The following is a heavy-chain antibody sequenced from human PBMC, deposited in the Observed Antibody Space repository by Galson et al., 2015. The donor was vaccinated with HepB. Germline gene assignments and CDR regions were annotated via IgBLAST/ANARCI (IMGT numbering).Heavy chain of an antibody. CDR3: ARVMGSIAVAGPNWFDP. CDR1: GFTFSSYW. CDR2: IKQEGSEK. J-gene: IGHJ5*02. Sequence: SLRLSCAASGFTFSSYWMSWVRQAPGKGLEWVANIKQEGSEKHYVDSVKGRFTISRDNAKNSLYLHMNSLRAEDTAVYYCARVMGSIAVAGPNWFDPWGQGTLVTVSS. V-gene: IGHV3-7*03. D-gene: IGHD6-19*01.